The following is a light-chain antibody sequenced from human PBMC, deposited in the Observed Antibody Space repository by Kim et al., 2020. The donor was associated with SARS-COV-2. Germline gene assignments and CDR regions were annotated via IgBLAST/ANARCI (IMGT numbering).Light chain of an antibody. CDR2: TYN. CDR1: SSNIGTNT. V-gene: IGLV1-44*01. J-gene: IGLJ2*01. CDR3: AAWDDSLNGGVV. Sequence: QSVLTQPPSASGTPGQRVTISCSGSSSNIGTNTVNWYQQLPGTAPKLLIHTYNQRPSGVPDRFSGSKSGTSASLAISGLQSEDEADYYCAAWDDSLNGGVVFGGGTQLTVL.